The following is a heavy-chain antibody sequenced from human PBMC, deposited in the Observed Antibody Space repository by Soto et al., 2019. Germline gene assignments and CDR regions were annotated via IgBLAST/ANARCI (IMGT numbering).Heavy chain of an antibody. CDR2: INAGNGNT. CDR3: ARSIVVVTALDY. Sequence: ASAKVSCKASGYTVTSYAMHWVRQAPGQRLEGMGWINAGNGNTKYSQKFQGRVTITRDTSASTAYMELSSLRSEDTAVYYCARSIVVVTALDYWGQGTLVTVPQ. V-gene: IGHV1-3*01. D-gene: IGHD2-21*02. J-gene: IGHJ4*02. CDR1: GYTVTSYA.